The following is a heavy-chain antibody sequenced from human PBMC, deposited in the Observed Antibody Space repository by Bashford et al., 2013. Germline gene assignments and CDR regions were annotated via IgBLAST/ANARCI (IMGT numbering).Heavy chain of an antibody. Sequence: ASVKGLPARASGYTFTSYGISWVRQAPGEGLEWMGWISTDNGNTKYAQKFQGRVTMTTDTSTSTAYMELRSLRSDDTAIYYCARRASMVRGFFPIDVWGERTHGHRSP. J-gene: IGHJ6*03. V-gene: IGHV1-18*01. CDR2: ISTDNGNT. CDR3: ARRASMVRGFFPIDV. D-gene: IGHD3-10*01. CDR1: GYTFTSYG.